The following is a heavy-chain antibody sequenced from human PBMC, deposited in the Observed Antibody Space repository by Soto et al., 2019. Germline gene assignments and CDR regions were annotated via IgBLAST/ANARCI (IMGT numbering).Heavy chain of an antibody. CDR2: IHTSGNT. Sequence: PXETLSLTCTVSRGSILSYSWGGVRQPAGKGLEWIGRIHTSGNTNYNPSLKSRVTMSVDTSKNQVSLELISVTAADTAVYYCVRADAGLYGMDVWGQGTTVTVSS. J-gene: IGHJ6*02. CDR3: VRADAGLYGMDV. V-gene: IGHV4-4*07. D-gene: IGHD2-8*01. CDR1: RGSILSYS.